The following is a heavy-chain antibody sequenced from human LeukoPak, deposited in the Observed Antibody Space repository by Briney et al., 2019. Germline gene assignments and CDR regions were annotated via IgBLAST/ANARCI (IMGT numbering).Heavy chain of an antibody. J-gene: IGHJ3*02. V-gene: IGHV3-30-3*01. CDR3: ARPIAVAGMGNAFDI. Sequence: GGSLRLSCAASGFTFSSYAMHWVRQAPGKGLEWVAVISCDGSNKYYADSVKGRFTISRDNAKNSLYLQMNSLRAEDTAVYYCARPIAVAGMGNAFDIWGQGTMVTVSS. CDR1: GFTFSSYA. CDR2: ISCDGSNK. D-gene: IGHD6-19*01.